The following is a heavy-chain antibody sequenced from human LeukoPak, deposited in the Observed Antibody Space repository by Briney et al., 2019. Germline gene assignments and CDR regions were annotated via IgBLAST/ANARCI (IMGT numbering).Heavy chain of an antibody. CDR3: ARGRGDYYFYLDY. D-gene: IGHD4-17*01. CDR1: GFTFSSYW. J-gene: IGHJ4*02. Sequence: GGSLRLSCAASGFTFSSYWMSWVRQAPGKGLEWVANIKQDGSEKYYVDSVKGRFTISRDNAKNSLHLQMNSLRAEDTAVYYCARGRGDYYFYLDYWGQGTLVTVSS. V-gene: IGHV3-7*01. CDR2: IKQDGSEK.